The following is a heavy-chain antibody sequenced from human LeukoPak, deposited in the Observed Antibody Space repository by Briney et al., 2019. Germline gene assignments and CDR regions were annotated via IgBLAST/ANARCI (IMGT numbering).Heavy chain of an antibody. Sequence: RGESLKISCKGSGYSFTSYWIGWVRQMPGKGLEWMGIIYPGDSDTRYSPSFQGQATISADKSISTAYLQWSSLKASDTAMYYCARIIAAAGSYFDYWGQGTLVTVSS. CDR1: GYSFTSYW. CDR2: IYPGDSDT. J-gene: IGHJ4*02. CDR3: ARIIAAAGSYFDY. D-gene: IGHD6-13*01. V-gene: IGHV5-51*01.